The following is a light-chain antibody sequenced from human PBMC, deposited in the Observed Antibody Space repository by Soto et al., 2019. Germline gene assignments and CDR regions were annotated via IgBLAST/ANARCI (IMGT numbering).Light chain of an antibody. J-gene: IGLJ1*01. Sequence: QSVLTQPPSVSGAPGQRVTIAFTGSSSNIGAGYDVHWYQHLPGTAPKLLIYGNSNRPSGVPDRFSGSKSGTSASLAITGLQAEHEADYYCQSYDRSLSGYVFGTGTKVTVL. CDR1: SSNIGAGYD. V-gene: IGLV1-40*01. CDR3: QSYDRSLSGYV. CDR2: GNS.